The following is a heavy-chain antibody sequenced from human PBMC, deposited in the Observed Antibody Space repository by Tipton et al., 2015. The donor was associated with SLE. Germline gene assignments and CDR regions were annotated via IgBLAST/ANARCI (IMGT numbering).Heavy chain of an antibody. CDR1: GFTFSSYW. CDR2: IKQDGSEK. D-gene: IGHD4-17*01. J-gene: IGHJ4*02. CDR3: ASLDYGDYFDY. Sequence: SLRLSCAASGFTFSSYWMGWVRQAPGKGLEWVANIKQDGSEKYYVDSVKGRFTISRDNAKNSLYLQMNSLRAEDTAVYYCASLDYGDYFDYWGQGTLVTVSS. V-gene: IGHV3-7*01.